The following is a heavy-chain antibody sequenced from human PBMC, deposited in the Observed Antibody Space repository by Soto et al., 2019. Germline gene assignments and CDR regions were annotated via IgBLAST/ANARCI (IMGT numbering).Heavy chain of an antibody. J-gene: IGHJ4*02. V-gene: IGHV3-30-3*01. D-gene: IGHD3-16*01. CDR1: GFTFSSYA. CDR3: ARDKGSYAYLPLWRVDY. CDR2: ISYDGSNK. Sequence: GGSLRLSCAASGFTFSSYAMHWVRQAPGKGLEWVAVISYDGSNKYYADSVKGRFTISRDNSKNTLYLQMSGLRAEDTAMYYCARDKGSYAYLPLWRVDYWGQGSQVTVSS.